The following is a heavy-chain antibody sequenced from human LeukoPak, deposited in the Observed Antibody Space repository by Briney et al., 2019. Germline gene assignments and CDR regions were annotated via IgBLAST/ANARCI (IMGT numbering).Heavy chain of an antibody. J-gene: IGHJ4*02. V-gene: IGHV3-53*01. D-gene: IGHD1-14*01. CDR1: GFTVSSNY. CDR2: IYSGGST. Sequence: GGSLRLSCAASGFTVSSNYMSWVRQAPGKGLEWVSVIYSGGSTYYADSVKGRFTISRDNSKNTLYLQMNSLRAEDTAVYYCARDRGTIGPHPLHYWGQGTLVTVSS. CDR3: ARDRGTIGPHPLHY.